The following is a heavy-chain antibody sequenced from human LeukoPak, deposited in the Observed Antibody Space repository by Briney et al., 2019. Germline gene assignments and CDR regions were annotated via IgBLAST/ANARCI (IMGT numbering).Heavy chain of an antibody. Sequence: SETLSLTCTVSGGSISSSSYYWGWIRQPPGKGLEWIGSIYYSGSTYYNPSLKSRVTISVDTSKNQFSLKLSPVTAADTAVYYCARDVGWFDYWGQGTLVTVSS. V-gene: IGHV4-39*07. CDR2: IYYSGST. J-gene: IGHJ4*02. CDR1: GGSISSSSYY. CDR3: ARDVGWFDY. D-gene: IGHD2-15*01.